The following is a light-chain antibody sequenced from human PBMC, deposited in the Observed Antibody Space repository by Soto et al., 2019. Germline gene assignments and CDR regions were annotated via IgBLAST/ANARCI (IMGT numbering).Light chain of an antibody. CDR1: QSLVNSDGNTY. J-gene: IGKJ1*01. CDR3: MQGSYWPPWT. CDR2: RVS. Sequence: DVVMTQSPLSLPVTLGQPASISCRSSQSLVNSDGNTYLNWFQQRPGQSPRRLIYRVSNRDSGVPDRLSGSGSGSDFKLKISRVEAEDVGVYYCMQGSYWPPWTFGQGTKVEIK. V-gene: IGKV2-30*01.